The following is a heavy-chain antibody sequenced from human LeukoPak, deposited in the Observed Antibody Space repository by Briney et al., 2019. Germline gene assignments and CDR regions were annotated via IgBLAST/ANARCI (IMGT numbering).Heavy chain of an antibody. V-gene: IGHV3-48*04. CDR3: ARGRRTSHYYYGIDV. D-gene: IGHD5-24*01. Sequence: GSLRLSCAASGFMFSSYWMTWVRQAPGKGLEWDSYISSSGSTIYYADSVKGRFTISRDNAKNSLYLQMNSLRAEDTAVYYCARGRRTSHYYYGIDVWGQGTTVTVSS. CDR1: GFMFSSYW. J-gene: IGHJ6*02. CDR2: ISSSGSTI.